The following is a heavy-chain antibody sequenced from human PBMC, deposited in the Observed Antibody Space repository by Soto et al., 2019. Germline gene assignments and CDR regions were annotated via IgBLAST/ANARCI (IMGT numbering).Heavy chain of an antibody. D-gene: IGHD7-27*01. Sequence: ASGKVCCKASGDTFSSYAMHWVRQAPGQRLEWMGWINAGYGNTKSSQKFQDRVTISRDTSASTAYMELTSLRSEDTAVYYCARDTGDGTFDFWGQGTLVTVSS. J-gene: IGHJ4*02. CDR2: INAGYGNT. V-gene: IGHV1-3*01. CDR1: GDTFSSYA. CDR3: ARDTGDGTFDF.